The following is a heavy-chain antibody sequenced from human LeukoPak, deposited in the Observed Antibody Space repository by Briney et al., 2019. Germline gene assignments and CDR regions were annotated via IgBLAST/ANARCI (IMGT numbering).Heavy chain of an antibody. D-gene: IGHD3-22*01. V-gene: IGHV4-59*12. J-gene: IGHJ4*02. CDR3: ARERDVGIAMIVVVITRYFDY. Sequence: SETLSLTCTVSGGSISSYYWSWIRQPPGKGLEWIGSIYYSGSTYYNPSLKSRVTISVDTSKNQFSLKLSSVTAADTAVYYCARERDVGIAMIVVVITRYFDYWGQGTLVTVSS. CDR1: GGSISSYY. CDR2: IYYSGST.